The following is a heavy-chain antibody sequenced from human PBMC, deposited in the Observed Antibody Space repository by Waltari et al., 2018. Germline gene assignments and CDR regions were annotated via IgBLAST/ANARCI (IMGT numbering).Heavy chain of an antibody. J-gene: IGHJ4*02. CDR1: GGSISSSSYY. V-gene: IGHV4-39*01. D-gene: IGHD1-1*01. CDR2: INSSGST. Sequence: QLQLQQSAPGLVRPSECLSLTCTVSGGSISSSSYYLVWIRQPPGKGLEWMGSINSSGSTYYNPSIKSRVTIYVDTSKNQFTLKLSYVTAADSAVYYCARRTKLTYYFDYWGQGTLVTVSS. CDR3: ARRTKLTYYFDY.